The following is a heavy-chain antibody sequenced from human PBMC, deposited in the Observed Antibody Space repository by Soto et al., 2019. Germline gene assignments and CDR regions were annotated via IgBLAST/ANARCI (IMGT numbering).Heavy chain of an antibody. D-gene: IGHD3-10*01. V-gene: IGHV3-23*01. CDR3: AKDLVHGNYFDY. CDR1: GVTFSSYA. Sequence: GGSLRLSCAASGVTFSSYAMSWVRQAPGKGLEWVSAISRSGGSTYYADSVKGRFTISRDNSKNTLYLQMNSLRADDTAVYYCAKDLVHGNYFDYWGQGTQVTVS. J-gene: IGHJ4*02. CDR2: ISRSGGST.